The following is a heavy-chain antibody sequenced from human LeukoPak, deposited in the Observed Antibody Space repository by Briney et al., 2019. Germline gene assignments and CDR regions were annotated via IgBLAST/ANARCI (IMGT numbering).Heavy chain of an antibody. CDR1: GGSISSYY. V-gene: IGHV4-59*12. CDR3: ATTYSSGWFEKTDWFDP. CDR2: IYYSGST. Sequence: PSETLSLTCTVSGGSISSYYWSWIRQPPGKGLEWIGYIYYSGSTYYNPSLKSRVTISVDTSKNQFSLKLSSVTAADTAVYYCATTYSSGWFEKTDWFDPWGQGTLVTVSS. J-gene: IGHJ5*02. D-gene: IGHD6-19*01.